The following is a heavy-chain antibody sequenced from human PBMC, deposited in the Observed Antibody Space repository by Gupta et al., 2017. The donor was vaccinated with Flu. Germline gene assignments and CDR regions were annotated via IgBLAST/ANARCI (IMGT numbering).Heavy chain of an antibody. Sequence: QVQLQESGPALVKPSETLSLTCTVSGGSISSYYWSWIRQPAGKGLEWLGRISTSGSTKYNPSLKSRVTMSVDTSKNQFSLRLSSVTAADTAVYYCARAGVDTGFLWGQGTLVTVSS. J-gene: IGHJ4*02. CDR3: ARAGVDTGFL. CDR1: GGSISSYY. V-gene: IGHV4-4*07. CDR2: ISTSGST. D-gene: IGHD5-18*01.